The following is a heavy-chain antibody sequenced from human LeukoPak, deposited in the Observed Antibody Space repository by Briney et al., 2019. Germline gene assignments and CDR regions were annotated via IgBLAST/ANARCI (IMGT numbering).Heavy chain of an antibody. Sequence: SQTLSLTCTVSGGSISSGGYYWSWIRQPPGKGLEWIGSIYYSGSTYYNPSLKSRVTISVDTSKNQFSLKLSSVTAADTAVYYCARADSSGSYYVIDYWGQGTLVTVSS. CDR2: IYYSGST. CDR3: ARADSSGSYYVIDY. V-gene: IGHV4-30-2*03. D-gene: IGHD1-26*01. J-gene: IGHJ4*02. CDR1: GGSISSGGYY.